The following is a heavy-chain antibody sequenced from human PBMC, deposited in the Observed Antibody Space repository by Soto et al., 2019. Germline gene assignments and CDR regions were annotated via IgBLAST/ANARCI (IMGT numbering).Heavy chain of an antibody. V-gene: IGHV3-11*01. J-gene: IGHJ3*02. CDR1: GFTFSDYY. CDR3: ERDRSGGYYYDSSGYSSAFDI. Sequence: PGGSLRLSCAASGFTFSDYYMSWIRQAPGKGLEWVSYISSSGSTIYYADSVKGRFTISRDNAKNSLYLQMNSQRAEDTAVYYCERDRSGGYYYDSSGYSSAFDIWGQGTMVTVAS. CDR2: ISSSGSTI. D-gene: IGHD3-22*01.